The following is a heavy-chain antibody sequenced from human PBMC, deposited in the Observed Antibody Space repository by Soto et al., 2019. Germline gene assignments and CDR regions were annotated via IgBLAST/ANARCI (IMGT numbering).Heavy chain of an antibody. CDR1: GFTFSRYW. CDR3: ARLPVDTITSLDY. J-gene: IGHJ4*02. D-gene: IGHD3-3*01. Sequence: EVQLVESGGALVQPGGFLRLSCATSGFTFSRYWMHWVRQVPGKGLVWVSRINSDGSSISYSDSVKDRFTISRDNAKNTLYLQMNSLRVEDTAVYYCARLPVDTITSLDYWGQGTLVTVSS. CDR2: INSDGSSI. V-gene: IGHV3-74*01.